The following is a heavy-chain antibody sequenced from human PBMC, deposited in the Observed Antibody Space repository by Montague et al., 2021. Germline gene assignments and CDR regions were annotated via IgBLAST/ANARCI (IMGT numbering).Heavy chain of an antibody. CDR3: ARASSYGKSSYYYMDG. V-gene: IGHV3-30-3*01. D-gene: IGHD4-17*01. CDR1: GFTFSSYA. Sequence: SLRLSCAPSGFTFSSYAMHWVRQAPGRGLEWVAVISYDGIKEYYADSVRGRFTISRDNSNNTLYMQMNSLRAEDTAMYYCARASSYGKSSYYYMDGWGRGTTVTVSS. CDR2: ISYDGIKE. J-gene: IGHJ6*03.